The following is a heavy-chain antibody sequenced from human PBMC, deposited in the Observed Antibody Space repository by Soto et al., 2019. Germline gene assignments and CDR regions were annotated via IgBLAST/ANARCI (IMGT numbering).Heavy chain of an antibody. CDR1: GGSISSGGYY. V-gene: IGHV4-31*03. D-gene: IGHD4-17*01. CDR2: IYYSGST. J-gene: IGHJ5*02. CDR3: ARAGYGDYQNWFDP. Sequence: SETLSLTCTVSGGSISSGGYYWSWIRQHPGKGLEWIGYIYYSGSTYYNPSLKSRVTISVDTSKNQFSLKLSSVTAADTAVYYCARAGYGDYQNWFDPWGQGTLVTVSS.